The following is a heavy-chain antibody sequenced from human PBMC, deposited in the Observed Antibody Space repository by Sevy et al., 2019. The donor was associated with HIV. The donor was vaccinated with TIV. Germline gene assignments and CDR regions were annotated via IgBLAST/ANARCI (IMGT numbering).Heavy chain of an antibody. J-gene: IGHJ6*02. Sequence: GESLKISCAASGFTFVNYAMHWVRQAPGKGLEWVADISYDGNLNHYGDSVKGRFTISRDNSKNTLYLQMNSLRPEDTAVYYCAKEYGSGTYQYYYYYGMDVWGQGTTVTVSS. CDR3: AKEYGSGTYQYYYYYGMDV. CDR2: ISYDGNLN. D-gene: IGHD3-10*01. CDR1: GFTFVNYA. V-gene: IGHV3-30*18.